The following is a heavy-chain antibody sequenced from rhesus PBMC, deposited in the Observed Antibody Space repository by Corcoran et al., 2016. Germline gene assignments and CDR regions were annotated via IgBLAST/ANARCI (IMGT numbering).Heavy chain of an antibody. CDR2: ISGSSAAT. J-gene: IGHJ4*01. CDR3: ARGSTVDY. V-gene: IGHV4-65*01. Sequence: QVQLQESGPGLVKPSETLSLTCAVSGGSVSSGHWWNWIRQPPGKGLGWIGYISGSSAATYYNPSLKIRVTFSRDTSKNHFSLRLNSVTAADTAVYYCARGSTVDYWGPGVLVTVSS. CDR1: GGSVSSGHW.